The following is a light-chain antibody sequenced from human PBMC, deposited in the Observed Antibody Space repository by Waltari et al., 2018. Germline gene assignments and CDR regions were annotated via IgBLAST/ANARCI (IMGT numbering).Light chain of an antibody. CDR1: QSVLFNFNNKNY. CDR3: QQYYSLPWA. V-gene: IGKV4-1*01. J-gene: IGKJ1*01. Sequence: DIVMNQSPDSLAVSLGERATINCKSSQSVLFNFNNKNYLGWYQHKPGRPPKPLIYWASTRESGVPDRFSGSGSGTDFNLTISSLQAEDVAVYYCQQYYSLPWAFGQGTKVEIK. CDR2: WAS.